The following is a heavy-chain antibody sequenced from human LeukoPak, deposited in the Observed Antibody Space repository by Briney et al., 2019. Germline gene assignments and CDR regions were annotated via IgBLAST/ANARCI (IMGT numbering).Heavy chain of an antibody. Sequence: PGGSLRLSCAGSGFTFNNYAMSWVRQAPGKGLEWVSAISGSGGSTYYADSVKGRFTISRDNSKNTLYLQMNSLRAEDTAVYYCTTDLRWELAPSDYWGQGTLVTVSS. CDR1: GFTFNNYA. V-gene: IGHV3-23*01. D-gene: IGHD1-26*01. CDR2: ISGSGGST. CDR3: TTDLRWELAPSDY. J-gene: IGHJ4*02.